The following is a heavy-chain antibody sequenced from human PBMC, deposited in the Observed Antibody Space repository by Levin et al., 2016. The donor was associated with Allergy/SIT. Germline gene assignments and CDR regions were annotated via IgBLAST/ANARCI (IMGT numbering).Heavy chain of an antibody. CDR3: ARGVVSPLLPRSSGWYRRNWFDP. Sequence: VRQAPGKGLEWVANIKQDGSEKYYVDSVKGRFTISRDNAKNSLYLQMNSLRAEDTAVYYCARGVVSPLLPRSSGWYRRNWFDPWGQGTLVTVSS. CDR2: IKQDGSEK. D-gene: IGHD6-19*01. J-gene: IGHJ5*02. V-gene: IGHV3-7*03.